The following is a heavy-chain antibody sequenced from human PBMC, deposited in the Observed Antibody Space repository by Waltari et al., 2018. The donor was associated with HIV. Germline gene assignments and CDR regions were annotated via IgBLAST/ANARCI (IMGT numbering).Heavy chain of an antibody. CDR3: ASRRGSTGTHDY. CDR1: GCSISSSSYY. D-gene: IGHD1-1*01. J-gene: IGHJ4*02. V-gene: IGHV4-39*01. CDR2: IYYSGST. Sequence: QLQLQESGPGLVKPSETLSLTCTVSGCSISSSSYYWGWIRQPPGKGLEWIGSIYYSGSTYYNPSLKSRVTISVDTSKNQFSLKLSSVTAADTAVYYCASRRGSTGTHDYWGQGTLVTVSS.